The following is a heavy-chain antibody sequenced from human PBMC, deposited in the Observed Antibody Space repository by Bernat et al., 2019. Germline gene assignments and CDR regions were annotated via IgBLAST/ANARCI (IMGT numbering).Heavy chain of an antibody. CDR1: GGSFSGYY. CDR3: ARGRGWESGDLFYYYSYMDF. CDR2: INHSGST. Sequence: QVQLQQWGAGLLKPSETLSLTCAVYGGSFSGYYWNWIRQPPGKGLEWIGEINHSGSTNYNPSLKSRVTISVDPSKNQFALKLSSVTAADTAVYYCARGRGWESGDLFYYYSYMDFWGKGTTVTVSS. V-gene: IGHV4-34*01. D-gene: IGHD1-26*01. J-gene: IGHJ6*03.